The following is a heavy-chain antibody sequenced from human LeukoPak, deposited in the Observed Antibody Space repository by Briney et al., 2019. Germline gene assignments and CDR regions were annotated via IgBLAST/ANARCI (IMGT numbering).Heavy chain of an antibody. V-gene: IGHV4-59*08. D-gene: IGHD4-17*01. CDR1: GGSISSFY. CDR2: IYYTGST. Sequence: PSETLSLTCTVSGGSISSFYWSWIRQPPGKGLEWIGYIYYTGSTNHNPSLKSRLTISVDASKNQFSLKLSSVTATDTAVYYCASLSTVTQGYFDSWGQGTLVTVSS. CDR3: ASLSTVTQGYFDS. J-gene: IGHJ4*02.